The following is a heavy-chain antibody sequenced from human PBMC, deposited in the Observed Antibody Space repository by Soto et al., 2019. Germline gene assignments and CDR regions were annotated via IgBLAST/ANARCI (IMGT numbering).Heavy chain of an antibody. Sequence: SETLSLTCTVSGGSISSYYWSWIRQPPGKGLEWIGYIYYSGSTNYNPSLKSRVTISVDTSKNQFSLKLSSVTAADTAVYYCVTYYYDSSGYEYFQHWGQGTLVTVSS. J-gene: IGHJ1*01. D-gene: IGHD3-22*01. V-gene: IGHV4-59*08. CDR1: GGSISSYY. CDR2: IYYSGST. CDR3: VTYYYDSSGYEYFQH.